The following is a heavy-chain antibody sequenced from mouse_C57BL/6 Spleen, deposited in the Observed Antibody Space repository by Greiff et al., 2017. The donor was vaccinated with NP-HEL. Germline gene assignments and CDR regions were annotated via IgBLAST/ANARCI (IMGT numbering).Heavy chain of an antibody. CDR2: INPSSGYT. CDR3: ARKDGYYGGNGGDFDV. Sequence: QVQLQQSGAELAKPGASVKLSCKASGYTFTSYWMHWVKQRPGQGLEWIGYINPSSGYTKYNQKFKDKATLTADKYSSTAYMQLSSLTYEDAAVYYCARKDGYYGGNGGDFDVWGTGTTVTVSS. D-gene: IGHD2-3*01. J-gene: IGHJ1*03. CDR1: GYTFTSYW. V-gene: IGHV1-7*01.